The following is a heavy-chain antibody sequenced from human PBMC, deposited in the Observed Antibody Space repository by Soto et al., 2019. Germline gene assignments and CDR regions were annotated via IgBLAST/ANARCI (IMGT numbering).Heavy chain of an antibody. CDR3: ARGSIAVAGRNQLDY. J-gene: IGHJ4*02. CDR1: GYFFTSYA. CDR2: INAANGNT. Sequence: QVQLVQSGPEVKKTGASVKVSCRASGYFFTSYAIHWVRQAPGPRLEWLGWINAANGNTKYSQNFQGRVIITRDTSANTVYMEVSSLKSGDTAVYYCARGSIAVAGRNQLDYWGQGTRVTVFS. D-gene: IGHD6-19*01. V-gene: IGHV1-3*01.